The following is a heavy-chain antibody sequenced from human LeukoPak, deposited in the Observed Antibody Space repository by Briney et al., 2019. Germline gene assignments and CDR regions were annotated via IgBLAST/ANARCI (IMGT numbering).Heavy chain of an antibody. CDR1: GFTFNNYA. D-gene: IGHD4/OR15-4a*01. CDR2: ISGDGVSP. CDR3: ARDPGAFPYFFGN. V-gene: IGHV3-23*01. Sequence: PGGSLRLSCAASGFTFNNYALAWVRQTPEKGLECVSAISGDGVSPYYVDSVRGRFTISRDNSKNTLYLQMHSLRVEDTAVYFCARDPGAFPYFFGNWGQGTLVTVSS. J-gene: IGHJ4*02.